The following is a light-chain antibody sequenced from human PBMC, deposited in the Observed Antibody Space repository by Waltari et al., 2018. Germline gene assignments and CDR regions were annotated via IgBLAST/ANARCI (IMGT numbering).Light chain of an antibody. CDR3: EAWDDSLNGQV. J-gene: IGLJ3*02. CDR1: HSNSGSNT. V-gene: IGLV1-44*01. Sequence: HSVMTQPPSASGTPGQRVTISRSGSHSNSGSNTVNWYQQLPGAAPKLLIYYNNQRPSGVPDRFSGSKSGTSASLAISGLQSEDEADYYCEAWDDSLNGQVFGGGTKLTVL. CDR2: YNN.